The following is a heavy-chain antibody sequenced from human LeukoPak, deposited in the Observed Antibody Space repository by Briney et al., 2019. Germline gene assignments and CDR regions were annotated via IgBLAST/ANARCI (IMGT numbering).Heavy chain of an antibody. CDR1: GGSISSYY. J-gene: IGHJ4*02. V-gene: IGHV4-59*01. D-gene: IGHD4-17*01. CDR3: ARVPTVTSWD. Sequence: SETLSHTCTVSGGSISSYYWSWIRQPPGKGLKWIGYIYYSGSTNYNPSLKSRVTISVDTSKNQFSLKLSSVTAADTAVYYCARVPTVTSWDWGQGTLVTVSS. CDR2: IYYSGST.